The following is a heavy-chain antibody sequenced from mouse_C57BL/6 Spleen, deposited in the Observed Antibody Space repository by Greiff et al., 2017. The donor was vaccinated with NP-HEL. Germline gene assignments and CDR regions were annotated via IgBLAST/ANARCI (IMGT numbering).Heavy chain of an antibody. D-gene: IGHD3-2*02. J-gene: IGHJ2*01. Sequence: VMLVESGAELMKPGASVKLSCKATGYTFTGYWIEWVKQRPGHGLEWIGEILPGSGSPNYNEKFKGKATFTAATSSNTAYMKLSSLPTADSSLFDWARERKLRLTRDGFDYWGQGTTLTVSS. CDR1: GYTFTGYW. V-gene: IGHV1-9*01. CDR3: ARERKLRLTRDGFDY. CDR2: ILPGSGSP.